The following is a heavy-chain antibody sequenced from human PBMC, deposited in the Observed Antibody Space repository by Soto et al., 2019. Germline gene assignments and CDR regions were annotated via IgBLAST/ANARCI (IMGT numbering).Heavy chain of an antibody. CDR3: AREATEHYLDY. D-gene: IGHD2-21*02. CDR1: GFSFSSYV. Sequence: ESGGGVVQPGRSLRLSCAASGFSFSSYVIHWVRQAPGKGLEWVAVMWSDGTNKYYADSVKGRFTISRDNSKNTLYLQMNSLRAEDTAMYYCAREATEHYLDYWGQGTLVTVSS. CDR2: MWSDGTNK. J-gene: IGHJ4*02. V-gene: IGHV3-33*01.